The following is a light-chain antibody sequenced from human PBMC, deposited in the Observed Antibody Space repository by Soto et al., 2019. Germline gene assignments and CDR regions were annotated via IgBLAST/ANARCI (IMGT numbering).Light chain of an antibody. V-gene: IGLV1-47*01. CDR1: SSNLGSNY. CDR2: RNN. Sequence: QSLLTQPPSASGTPGQRVTISCSGSSSNLGSNYVYWYQQLPGTAPKLLIYRNNQRPSGVPDRFSGSKSGTSASLAISGLRSEDEADYYCAAWDDSLSGPGVFGGGTKLTVL. J-gene: IGLJ2*01. CDR3: AAWDDSLSGPGV.